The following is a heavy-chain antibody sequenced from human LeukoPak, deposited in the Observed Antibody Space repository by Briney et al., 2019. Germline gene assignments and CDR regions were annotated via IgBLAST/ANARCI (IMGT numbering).Heavy chain of an antibody. J-gene: IGHJ6*02. CDR2: MNPNSGNT. CDR1: GYTFTSYD. CDR3: ARGKYCSSTSCSFYYYYGMDV. V-gene: IGHV1-8*01. D-gene: IGHD2-2*01. Sequence: ASVKVSCKASGYTFTSYDINWVRQATGQGLEWMGWMNPNSGNTGYAQKFQGRVTMTRNTSISTAYMELSSLRSEDTAVYHCARGKYCSSTSCSFYYYYGMDVWGQGTTVTVSS.